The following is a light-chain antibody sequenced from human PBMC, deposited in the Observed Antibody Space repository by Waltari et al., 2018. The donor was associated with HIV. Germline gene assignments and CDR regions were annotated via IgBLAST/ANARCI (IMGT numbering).Light chain of an antibody. Sequence: QSALTQPPSASGSPGQSVTISCTGTSSDVGGYNYVSWYQQHPGKAPKLVISEVSNRPSGVPDRFSGSKSGNTASLTVSGLQADDEGDYYCNSYAGSNNFGFGTGTKVTVL. CDR3: NSYAGSNNFG. CDR1: SSDVGGYNY. CDR2: EVS. J-gene: IGLJ1*01. V-gene: IGLV2-8*01.